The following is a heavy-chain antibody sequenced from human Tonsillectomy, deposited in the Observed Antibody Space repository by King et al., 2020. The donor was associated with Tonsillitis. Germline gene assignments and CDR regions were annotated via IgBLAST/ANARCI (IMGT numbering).Heavy chain of an antibody. CDR3: ATRPLTYYFDY. J-gene: IGHJ4*02. CDR2: IYYSGST. Sequence: QLQESGPGLVKPSETLSLTCTVSGGSVSSGSYYWSWIRQPPGKGLEWIGYIYYSGSTNYDPSLKSRVTISVDTSKNQFSLKLSSVTAADTAVYYCATRPLTYYFDYWGQGALVTVSS. V-gene: IGHV4-61*01. D-gene: IGHD3-9*01. CDR1: GGSVSSGSYY.